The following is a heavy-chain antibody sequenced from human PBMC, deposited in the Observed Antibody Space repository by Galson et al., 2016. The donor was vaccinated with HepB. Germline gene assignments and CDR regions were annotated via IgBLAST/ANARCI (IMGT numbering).Heavy chain of an antibody. V-gene: IGHV3-23*01. D-gene: IGHD6-19*01. CDR3: AKTAPYGTGWVGAIDI. CDR2: IRISGGGS. CDR1: GFIFANYA. Sequence: SLRLSCAASGFIFANYALVWVRQAPGTGLEWVSAIRISGGGSFYADPLMGRFTISRDNSQNTLHLQLNTVGSDDTALYYGAKTAPYGTGWVGAIDIWGQGTMVTVSS. J-gene: IGHJ3*02.